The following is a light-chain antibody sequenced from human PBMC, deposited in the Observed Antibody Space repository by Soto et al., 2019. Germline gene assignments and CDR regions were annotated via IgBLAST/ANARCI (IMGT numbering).Light chain of an antibody. CDR3: QQYGSPPIT. CDR2: GTF. J-gene: IGKJ5*01. CDR1: QSISSTY. V-gene: IGKV3-20*01. Sequence: EIVLTQSPGTLSLSPGERATLSCRASQSISSTYLAWYQQKPGQAPRLLIYGTFNRVTGIPDRFSGSGSGTDFSLAINRLEPEDFAVYYCQQYGSPPITFGQGTRLEIK.